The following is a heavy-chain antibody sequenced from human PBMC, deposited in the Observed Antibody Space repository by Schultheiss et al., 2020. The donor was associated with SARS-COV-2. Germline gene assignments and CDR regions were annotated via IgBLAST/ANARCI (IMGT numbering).Heavy chain of an antibody. Sequence: GGSLRLSCAASGFTFDDFTMHWVRQAPGKGLEWVAVISYDGSNKYYADSVKGRFTISRDNSKNTLYLQMNSLRAEDTAVYYCAKGIYTMNWGDWFDPWGQGTLVTVSS. CDR2: ISYDGSNK. V-gene: IGHV3-30*18. CDR1: GFTFDDFT. CDR3: AKGIYTMNWGDWFDP. J-gene: IGHJ5*02. D-gene: IGHD3-22*01.